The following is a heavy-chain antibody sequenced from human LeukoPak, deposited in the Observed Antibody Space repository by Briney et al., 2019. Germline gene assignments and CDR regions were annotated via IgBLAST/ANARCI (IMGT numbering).Heavy chain of an antibody. J-gene: IGHJ6*03. CDR3: AKDGVGATIYYYYYMDV. CDR1: GFTFSSYG. CDR2: ISGSGGST. V-gene: IGHV3-23*01. Sequence: PGGSLRLSCAASGFTFSSYGMSWVRQAPGKGLEWVSAISGSGGSTYYADSVKGRFTISRDSSKNTLYLQMNSLRAEDTAVYYCAKDGVGATIYYYYYMDVWGKGTTVTISS. D-gene: IGHD1-26*01.